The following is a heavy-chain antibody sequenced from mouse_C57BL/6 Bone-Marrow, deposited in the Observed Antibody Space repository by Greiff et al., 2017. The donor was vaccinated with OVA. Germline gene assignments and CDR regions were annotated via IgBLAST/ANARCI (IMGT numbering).Heavy chain of an antibody. CDR2: ISSGGSYT. CDR3: ARPCYWYFDV. CDR1: GFTFSSYG. Sequence: EVKLVESGGDLVKPGGSLKLSCAASGFTFSSYGMSWVRQTPDKRLEWVATISSGGSYTYYPDSVKGRFTISRDNAKNTLYLQMSSLKSEDTAMYYCARPCYWYFDVWGTGTTVTVSS. J-gene: IGHJ1*03. V-gene: IGHV5-6*01.